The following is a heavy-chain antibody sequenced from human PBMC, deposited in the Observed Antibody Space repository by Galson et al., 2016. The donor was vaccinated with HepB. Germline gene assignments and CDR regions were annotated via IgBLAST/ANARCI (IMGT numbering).Heavy chain of an antibody. V-gene: IGHV3-30-3*01. CDR3: ATEGVAVDATGFGY. CDR2: ISQDGSNK. D-gene: IGHD6-19*01. CDR1: GFTFSDYA. Sequence: SLRLSCAASGFTFSDYAINWVRQAPGRGLEWVAVISQDGSNKYDADSVKGRFTISRDNSKNTLYLQMNSLRPEDTAVYYCATEGVAVDATGFGYWGQGTLVTVSS. J-gene: IGHJ4*02.